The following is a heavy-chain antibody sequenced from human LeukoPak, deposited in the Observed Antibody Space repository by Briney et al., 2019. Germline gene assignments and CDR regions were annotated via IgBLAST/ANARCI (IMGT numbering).Heavy chain of an antibody. CDR3: ARARDVDTAMAFDY. J-gene: IGHJ4*02. D-gene: IGHD5-18*01. V-gene: IGHV4-4*02. CDR2: IYHSGST. Sequence: SGTLSLTCAVSGGSISSSNWWSWVRQPPGKGLEWIGEIYHSGSTNYNPSLKSRVTISVDRSKNQFSLKLSSVTAADTAVYYCARARDVDTAMAFDYWGQGTLVTVSS. CDR1: GGSISSSNW.